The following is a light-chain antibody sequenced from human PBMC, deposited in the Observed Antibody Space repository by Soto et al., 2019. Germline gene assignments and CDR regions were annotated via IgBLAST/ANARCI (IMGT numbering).Light chain of an antibody. J-gene: IGKJ5*01. Sequence: DIVLTQSPGTLSFSPGQRATLSCSASQSVSSSYLAWYQQKPGQAPRLLIYGASTRATGIPARFSGSGSGTDFTLTISRLEPEDFAVYYCQQYGSSSITFGQGTRLEI. CDR2: GAS. V-gene: IGKV3-20*01. CDR1: QSVSSSY. CDR3: QQYGSSSIT.